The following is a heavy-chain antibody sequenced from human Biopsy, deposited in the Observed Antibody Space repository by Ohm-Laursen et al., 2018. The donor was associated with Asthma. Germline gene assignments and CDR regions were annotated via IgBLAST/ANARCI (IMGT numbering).Heavy chain of an antibody. CDR1: GFSFSNYG. J-gene: IGHJ4*02. V-gene: IGHV3-30*18. CDR2: ISFDGTNR. Sequence: SLRLSCTASGFSFSNYGMHWVRQAPGKGLDWVAVISFDGTNRNYTDSVKGRFTISRDNSRNTLHLEMNSLRAEDTAVYFCAKEVFPGWELRRGPENWGQGTLVAVSS. D-gene: IGHD1-26*01. CDR3: AKEVFPGWELRRGPEN.